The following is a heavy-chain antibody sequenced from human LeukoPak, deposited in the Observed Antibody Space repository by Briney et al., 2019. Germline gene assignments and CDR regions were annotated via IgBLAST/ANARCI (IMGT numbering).Heavy chain of an antibody. CDR1: GFTFSSYW. CDR2: IKQDGSEK. Sequence: QAGGSLRLSCAASGFTFSSYWMSWVRQAPGKGLEWVANIKQDGSEKYYADSVKGRFTISRDNAKNSLYLQMNSLRAEDTAVYYCAAAMDSSGYYYFDYWGQGTLVTVSS. CDR3: AAAMDSSGYYYFDY. V-gene: IGHV3-7*01. D-gene: IGHD3-22*01. J-gene: IGHJ4*02.